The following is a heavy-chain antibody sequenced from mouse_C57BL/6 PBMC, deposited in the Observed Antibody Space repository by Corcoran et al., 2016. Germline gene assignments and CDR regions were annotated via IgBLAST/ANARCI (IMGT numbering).Heavy chain of an antibody. CDR3: ARVWSITTVVDYAMDY. D-gene: IGHD1-1*01. Sequence: EVQLQQSGPELVKPGASVKIPCKASGYTFTDYNMDWVKQSHGKSLEWIGDINPNNGGTIYNQKFKGKATLTVDKSSSTAYMELRSLTSEDTAVYYCARVWSITTVVDYAMDYWGQGTSVTVSS. V-gene: IGHV1-18*01. J-gene: IGHJ4*01. CDR2: INPNNGGT. CDR1: GYTFTDYN.